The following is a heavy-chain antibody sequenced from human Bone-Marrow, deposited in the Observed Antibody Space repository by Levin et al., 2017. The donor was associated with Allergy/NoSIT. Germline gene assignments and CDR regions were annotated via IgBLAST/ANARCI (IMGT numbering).Heavy chain of an antibody. V-gene: IGHV3-48*01. CDR1: GFTFSTYA. J-gene: IGHJ4*02. CDR2: ISSGSGTI. CDR3: ARDRGASGSYYTLDY. Sequence: PGGSLRLSCPASGFTFSTYAMSWVRQSPGKGLEWVSYISSGSGTIYYADSVKGRFTISRDNAKNSLYLQMNSLRAEDTAVYYCARDRGASGSYYTLDYWGQGTLVTVSS. D-gene: IGHD3-10*01.